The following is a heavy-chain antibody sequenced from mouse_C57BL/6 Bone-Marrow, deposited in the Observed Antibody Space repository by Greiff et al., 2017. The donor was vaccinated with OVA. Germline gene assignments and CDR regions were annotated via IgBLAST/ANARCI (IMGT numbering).Heavy chain of an antibody. V-gene: IGHV1-63*01. J-gene: IGHJ4*01. D-gene: IGHD1-1*01. CDR2: IYPGGGYT. CDR3: ARYRVTTVVDYYAMDY. CDR1: GYTFTNYW. Sequence: VQLQESGAELVRPGTSVKMSCKASGYTFTNYWIGWAKQRPGHGLEWIGDIYPGGGYTNYNEKFKGKATLTADKSSSTAYMQFSSLTSEDSAIYYCARYRVTTVVDYYAMDYWGQGTSVTVSS.